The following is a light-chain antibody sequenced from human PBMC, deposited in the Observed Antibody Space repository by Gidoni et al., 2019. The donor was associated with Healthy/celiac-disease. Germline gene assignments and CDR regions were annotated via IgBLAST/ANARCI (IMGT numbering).Light chain of an antibody. J-gene: IGLJ3*02. V-gene: IGLV2-14*03. Sequence: QSALTQPASVSGSPGQSITIYCTGTSSDVGGYNYVSWYQQNPGKAPNLMIYDVSNRPSGVANRCSGSKSGNTASLTSSGLQAEDEADYYCSSYTSSSTWVFGGGTKLTVL. CDR3: SSYTSSSTWV. CDR1: SSDVGGYNY. CDR2: DVS.